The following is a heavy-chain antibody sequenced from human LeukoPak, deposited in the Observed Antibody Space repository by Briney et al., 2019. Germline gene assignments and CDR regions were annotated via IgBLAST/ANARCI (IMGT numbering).Heavy chain of an antibody. J-gene: IGHJ6*04. CDR2: IYHSGST. Sequence: SETLSLTCAVSGGSLSSGGYSWSWIRQPPGKGLEWIGYIYHSGSTYYNPSLKSRVTISVDRSKNQFSLKLSSVTAADTAVYYCARGRGGYCSGGSCYAYYYGMDVWGKGTTVTVSS. D-gene: IGHD2-15*01. CDR1: GGSLSSGGYS. CDR3: ARGRGGYCSGGSCYAYYYGMDV. V-gene: IGHV4-30-2*01.